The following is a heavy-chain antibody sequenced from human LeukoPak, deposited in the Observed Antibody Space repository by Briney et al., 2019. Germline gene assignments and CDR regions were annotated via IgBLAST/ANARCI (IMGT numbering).Heavy chain of an antibody. V-gene: IGHV1-18*01. Sequence: ASVKVSCQASGYTFTSYGISWVRQAPGQGLDWMGWISAYNGNTNYAQKLQGRVTITTDTSTSTAYMELRSLRSDDTAVYYCARRVYGMDVWGQGTTVTVSS. CDR1: GYTFTSYG. CDR3: ARRVYGMDV. CDR2: ISAYNGNT. J-gene: IGHJ6*02.